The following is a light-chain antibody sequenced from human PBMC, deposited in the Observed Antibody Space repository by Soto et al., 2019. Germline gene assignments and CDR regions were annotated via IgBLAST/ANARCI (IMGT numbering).Light chain of an antibody. Sequence: SVLTQPAAVSGSPGHSITISCTGTSSDVGSYNLVSWYQQHPGKAPKLMIYEVSKRPSGVSNRFSGSKSGNTASLTISGLQAEDEADYYCCSYAGRGVFGTGTKVTVL. J-gene: IGLJ1*01. V-gene: IGLV2-23*02. CDR2: EVS. CDR3: CSYAGRGV. CDR1: SSDVGSYNL.